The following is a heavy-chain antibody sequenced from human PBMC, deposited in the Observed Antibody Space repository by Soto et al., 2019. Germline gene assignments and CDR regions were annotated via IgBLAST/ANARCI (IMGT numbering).Heavy chain of an antibody. CDR3: ARDQSEGCSGGSCYSEGSRPYYYYGMDV. V-gene: IGHV3-7*05. CDR2: IKQDGSEK. J-gene: IGHJ6*02. Sequence: PGGSLRLSCAASGFTFSGYWMSWVRQAPGKGLEWVANIKQDGSEKYYVDSVKGRFTIPRDNAKNSLYLQMNSLRAEDTAVYYCARDQSEGCSGGSCYSEGSRPYYYYGMDVWGQGTTVTVSS. D-gene: IGHD2-15*01. CDR1: GFTFSGYW.